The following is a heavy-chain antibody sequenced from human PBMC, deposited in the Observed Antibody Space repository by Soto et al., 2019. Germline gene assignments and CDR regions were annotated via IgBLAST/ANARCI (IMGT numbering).Heavy chain of an antibody. D-gene: IGHD2-21*02. CDR3: AKDDFTDRGDDYFDY. J-gene: IGHJ4*02. CDR2: IGASGDIT. CDR1: GFSFTNFA. V-gene: IGHV3-23*01. Sequence: PGGSLRLSCADSGFSFTNFAMSWVRQAPGKGLEWVAGIGASGDITWYADSVKGRLSISRDNSKNTLYLQLNSLRFEDTAVYYCAKDDFTDRGDDYFDYWGPGTLVTVSS.